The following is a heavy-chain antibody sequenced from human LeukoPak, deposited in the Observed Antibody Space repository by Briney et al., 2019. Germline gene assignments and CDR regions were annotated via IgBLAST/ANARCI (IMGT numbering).Heavy chain of an antibody. V-gene: IGHV3-21*01. J-gene: IGHJ4*02. Sequence: PGGSLRLSCAASGFTFNTYSMNWVRQAPGKGLEWVSSISSGSAYIYYANSVKGRFTISRDNAKNSLYLQMNSLRAEDTAVYYCARADWDTAMIDYWGQGTLVTVSS. CDR1: GFTFNTYS. CDR2: ISSGSAYI. D-gene: IGHD5-18*01. CDR3: ARADWDTAMIDY.